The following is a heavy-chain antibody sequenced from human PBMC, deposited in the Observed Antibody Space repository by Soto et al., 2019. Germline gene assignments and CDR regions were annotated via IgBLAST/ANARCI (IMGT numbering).Heavy chain of an antibody. V-gene: IGHV1-8*01. CDR3: AREEYYYGSGAFFDY. J-gene: IGHJ4*02. CDR1: GYTFTSYD. D-gene: IGHD3-10*01. Sequence: GASVKASCKSSGYTFTSYDINCVRQATGQGLEWMGWMNPNSGNTGYAQKFQGRVTITADKSTSTAYMELSSLRSEDTAVYYCAREEYYYGSGAFFDYWGQGTLVTVSS. CDR2: MNPNSGNT.